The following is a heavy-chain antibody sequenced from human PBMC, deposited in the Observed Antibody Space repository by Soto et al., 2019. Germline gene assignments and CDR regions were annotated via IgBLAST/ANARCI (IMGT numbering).Heavy chain of an antibody. CDR2: ISYDGSNK. CDR3: AKEGPADSSRWTKLDS. CDR1: GLTFSSYG. V-gene: IGHV3-30*18. D-gene: IGHD6-13*01. J-gene: IGHJ4*02. Sequence: GGSLRLSCAASGLTFSSYGMHCVRHAPGKGLEWVAVISYDGSNKYYADSVKGRFTISRDNSKNTLYLQMNSLRAEDTAVYYCAKEGPADSSRWTKLDSWGQGTLVTVSS.